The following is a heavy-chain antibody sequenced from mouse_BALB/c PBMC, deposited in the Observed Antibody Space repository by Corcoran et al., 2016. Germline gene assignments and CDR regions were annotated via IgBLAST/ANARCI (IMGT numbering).Heavy chain of an antibody. Sequence: QIQLVQSGPELKKPGETVKISCKASGYTFTDYGMNWVKQAPGKGLKWMGWINTYTGEPTYADDVKGRFAFSLETSASTAYLQINNLKNEDTATYFCASFYYDYRDFDYWGQGTTLTVSS. D-gene: IGHD2-4*01. J-gene: IGHJ2*01. CDR1: GYTFTDYG. V-gene: IGHV9-3-1*01. CDR2: INTYTGEP. CDR3: ASFYYDYRDFDY.